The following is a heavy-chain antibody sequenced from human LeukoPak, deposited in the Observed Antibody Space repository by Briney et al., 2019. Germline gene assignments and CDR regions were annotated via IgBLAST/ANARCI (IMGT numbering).Heavy chain of an antibody. CDR1: GFTFSSYW. J-gene: IGHJ4*02. Sequence: GGPLRLSCAASGFTFSSYWMNWVRQAPGKGLEWVANIKQDGSEKYYVDSVKGRFTISRDNAKNSLYLQMNSLRAEDTAVYYCARLLIISGTYSRPFDYWGQGTLVTVSS. CDR3: ARLLIISGTYSRPFDY. V-gene: IGHV3-7*01. D-gene: IGHD1-26*01. CDR2: IKQDGSEK.